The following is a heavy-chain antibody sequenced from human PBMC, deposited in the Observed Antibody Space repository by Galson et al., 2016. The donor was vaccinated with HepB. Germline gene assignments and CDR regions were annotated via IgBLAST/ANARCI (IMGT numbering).Heavy chain of an antibody. CDR1: GGSISRDY. CDR3: ARVMHSGMEIYYMDV. Sequence: SETLSLTCTVSGGSISRDYWSWIRQPPGKGLEWIAYIYYSGSTNYNPSLKSRGTISVDTSKNQFSLKLSSVTAADTADYYCARVMHSGMEIYYMDVWGKGTTVTVSS. D-gene: IGHD3-10*01. J-gene: IGHJ6*03. V-gene: IGHV4-59*01. CDR2: IYYSGST.